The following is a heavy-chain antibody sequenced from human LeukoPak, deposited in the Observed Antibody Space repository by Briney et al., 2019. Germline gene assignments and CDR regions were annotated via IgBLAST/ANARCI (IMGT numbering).Heavy chain of an antibody. CDR1: GFTFSSHW. CDR3: SRDSLSSCGGDCYSGLDV. J-gene: IGHJ6*02. Sequence: GGSLRLSCAASGFTFSSHWMHWVRQAPGKGLVWVSRINSDGSSISYADSVKGRFTISRDNAKNTLYLQMNSLRAEDTAVYYCSRDSLSSCGGDCYSGLDVWGQGTTVTVSS. V-gene: IGHV3-74*01. D-gene: IGHD2-21*02. CDR2: INSDGSSI.